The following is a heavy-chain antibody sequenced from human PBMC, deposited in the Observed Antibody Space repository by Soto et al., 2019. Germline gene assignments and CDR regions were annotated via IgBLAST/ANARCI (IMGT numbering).Heavy chain of an antibody. J-gene: IGHJ6*02. CDR3: VRGTPTPGLDI. V-gene: IGHV3-7*03. CDR2: IKQDGTST. D-gene: IGHD1-1*01. CDR1: GFTFSSYW. Sequence: GGSLRLSCAASGFTFSSYWMSWVRQAPGKGLEWVANIKQDGTSTNYVDSVRGRFSTSRDSTRNSLYLNMDSLRVEDTATYYCVRGTPTPGLDIWGRGTTVTVSS.